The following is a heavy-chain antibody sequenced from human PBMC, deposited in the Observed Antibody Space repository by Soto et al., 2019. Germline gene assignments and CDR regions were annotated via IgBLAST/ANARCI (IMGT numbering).Heavy chain of an antibody. J-gene: IGHJ4*02. D-gene: IGHD4-17*01. Sequence: QVQLQQWCAGLLKPSETLSLTCAVYGGSFSGYYWSWIRQPPGKGLEWIGEINHSGSTNYNPYLKGRVTISVDTSKNQFSLKLSSVTAADTAVYYCARVSPLTALDYGDPGGLDYWGKGTLVTVSS. V-gene: IGHV4-34*01. CDR2: INHSGST. CDR1: GGSFSGYY. CDR3: ARVSPLTALDYGDPGGLDY.